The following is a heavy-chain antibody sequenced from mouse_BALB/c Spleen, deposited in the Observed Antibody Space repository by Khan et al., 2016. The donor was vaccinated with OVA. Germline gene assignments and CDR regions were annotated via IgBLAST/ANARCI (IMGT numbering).Heavy chain of an antibody. J-gene: IGHJ1*01. CDR3: ARDYGSLYWYFDV. D-gene: IGHD1-1*01. CDR2: IYYSGTV. V-gene: IGHV3-5*02. Sequence: EVQLQESGPGLVKPSQTVSLTCTVTGISITSGNYRWSWLRQFPGNKLEWIGNIYYSGTVTYNPSHTSRTTITRDTSKNQFFLEMNSLTAEDTATYYCARDYGSLYWYFDVWGAGTTVTVSS. CDR1: GISITSGNYR.